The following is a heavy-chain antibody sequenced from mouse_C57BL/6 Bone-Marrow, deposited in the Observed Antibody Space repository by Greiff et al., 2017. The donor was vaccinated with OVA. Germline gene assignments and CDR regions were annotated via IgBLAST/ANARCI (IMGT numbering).Heavy chain of an antibody. CDR3: ARDDVYDGYFDY. CDR1: GYSITSGYY. D-gene: IGHD2-3*01. V-gene: IGHV3-6*01. CDR2: ISNDGSN. J-gene: IGHJ2*01. Sequence: ESGPGLVKPSQSLSLTCSVTGYSITSGYYWTWIRKFPGNKLEWMGYISNDGSNNYNPSLNNRISITRDTSKKQFFLKLNSVTTEDTATYYCARDDVYDGYFDYWGQGTTLTVSS.